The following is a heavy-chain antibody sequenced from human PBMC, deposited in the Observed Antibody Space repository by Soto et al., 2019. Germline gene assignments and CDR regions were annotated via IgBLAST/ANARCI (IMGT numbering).Heavy chain of an antibody. Sequence: GSLRLSCATSGFGFSSYAMSWVRQVAGKGLEWVSTISGSGGTTHYTDSVKGRFTISRDNSKNTLYLHMNSLRADDTAAYYCAKWHTYNYDSLAFSGFDCWGQGTQVTVSS. V-gene: IGHV3-23*01. D-gene: IGHD3-16*01. CDR3: AKWHTYNYDSLAFSGFDC. CDR2: ISGSGGTT. J-gene: IGHJ4*02. CDR1: GFGFSSYA.